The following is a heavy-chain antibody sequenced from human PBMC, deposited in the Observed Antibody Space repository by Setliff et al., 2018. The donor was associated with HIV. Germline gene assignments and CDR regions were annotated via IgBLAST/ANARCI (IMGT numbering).Heavy chain of an antibody. J-gene: IGHJ2*01. D-gene: IGHD6-19*01. V-gene: IGHV4-61*09. CDR1: GGSISSGSYY. Sequence: SETLSLTCTVSGGSISSGSYYWSWIRQPAGKGLEWIGHIYTSGSTNYNPSLKSRVTISVDTSKNQFSLKLSSVTAADTAVYYCARGLSSGWYGYWYFDLWGRGTLVTVS. CDR3: ARGLSSGWYGYWYFDL. CDR2: IYTSGST.